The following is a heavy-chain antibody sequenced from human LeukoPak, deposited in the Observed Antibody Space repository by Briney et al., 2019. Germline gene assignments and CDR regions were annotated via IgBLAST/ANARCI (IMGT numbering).Heavy chain of an antibody. CDR1: GFTFSTYW. J-gene: IGHJ4*02. V-gene: IGHV3-74*01. CDR2: INGDGSDI. Sequence: PGGSLRLSCAASGFTFSTYWMHWVRQAPGKGLVWVSRINGDGSDISYADSVKGRFTISRDNAKNTLYLQMNSLRAEDAAVYYCARNKPGTAAYDYWGQGALVTVSS. CDR3: ARNKPGTAAYDY. D-gene: IGHD2-15*01.